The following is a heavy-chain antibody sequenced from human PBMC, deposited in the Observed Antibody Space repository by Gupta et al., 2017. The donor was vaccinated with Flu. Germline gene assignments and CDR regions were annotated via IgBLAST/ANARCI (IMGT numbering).Heavy chain of an antibody. J-gene: IGHJ4*02. V-gene: IGHV3-23*01. Sequence: EVQLLESGGGLVQPGGSLRLSCAASGFTCSNYAMSWVRQAPGKGLEWVSGITGSGAGTYYADFVKGRFIISRDNSKNTVYLEMNSLRIEDTALYYCANDLSDGDLDYWGQGTLVTVSS. CDR2: ITGSGAGT. CDR3: ANDLSDGDLDY. CDR1: GFTCSNYA. D-gene: IGHD4-17*01.